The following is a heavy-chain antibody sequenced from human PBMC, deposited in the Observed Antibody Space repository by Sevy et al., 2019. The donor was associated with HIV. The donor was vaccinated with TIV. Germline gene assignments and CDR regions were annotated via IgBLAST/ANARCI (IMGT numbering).Heavy chain of an antibody. D-gene: IGHD3-16*01. CDR3: ASYTTGSRGDY. CDR1: GYTITRYY. J-gene: IGHJ4*02. Sequence: VKVSCKASGYTITRYYMHWVRQAPGQGLEWMGIINPSDGGTTYAQKFQGRVLMTRDTSTSTVYMELSSLRFDDTAVYYCASYTTGSRGDYWGQGTLVTVSS. CDR2: INPSDGGT. V-gene: IGHV1-46*01.